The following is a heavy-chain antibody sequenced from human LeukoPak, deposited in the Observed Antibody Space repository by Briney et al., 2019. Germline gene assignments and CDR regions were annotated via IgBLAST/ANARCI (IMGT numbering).Heavy chain of an antibody. V-gene: IGHV3-21*01. D-gene: IGHD4-17*01. Sequence: PGGSLRLSCAASGFTFSSYSMNWIRQAPGKGLEWVSSISSSASYIYYADSVKGRFTISKDNAKNSLYLQMNSLRAEDTAVYYCARAGGSTVSHSDYWGQGTLVTVSS. CDR1: GFTFSSYS. CDR2: ISSSASYI. CDR3: ARAGGSTVSHSDY. J-gene: IGHJ4*02.